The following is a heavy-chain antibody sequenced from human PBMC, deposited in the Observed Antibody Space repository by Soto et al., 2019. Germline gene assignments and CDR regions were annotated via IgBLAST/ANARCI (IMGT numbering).Heavy chain of an antibody. D-gene: IGHD2-15*01. J-gene: IGHJ6*02. CDR2: IIPMFGTR. CDR1: GGTFSAYA. Sequence: SVKVSCKDSGGTFSAYAINWVRQAPGQGLEWMGGIIPMFGTRNYAQKFQGRVTVIADESTSTAYMELSSLRSEDAAVYYCARSTVVVAGTTLHYYYGMDVWGQGTTVTVSS. V-gene: IGHV1-69*13. CDR3: ARSTVVVAGTTLHYYYGMDV.